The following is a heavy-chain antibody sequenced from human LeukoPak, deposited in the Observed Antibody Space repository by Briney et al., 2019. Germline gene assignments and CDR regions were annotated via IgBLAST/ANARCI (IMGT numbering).Heavy chain of an antibody. CDR1: GFSFSSFW. Sequence: PGGSLRLSCAASGFSFSSFWMHWVRQVPGKGLVWVSRINRDGGSTSYADSVKGRFIISRDNAKNTLYLRMNSLRVEDTAVYYCAREPASRGYPFDPWGQGTLVTVSS. D-gene: IGHD3-22*01. CDR2: INRDGGST. V-gene: IGHV3-74*01. J-gene: IGHJ5*02. CDR3: AREPASRGYPFDP.